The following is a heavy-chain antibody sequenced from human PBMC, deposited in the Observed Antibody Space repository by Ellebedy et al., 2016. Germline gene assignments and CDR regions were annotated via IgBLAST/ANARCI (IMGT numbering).Heavy chain of an antibody. CDR1: GFTFSSYA. CDR3: AKDRDIVVVVAALFDY. CDR2: ISGSGGST. Sequence: GESLKISCAASGFTFSSYAMSWVRQAPGKGLEWVSAISGSGGSTYYADSVKGRFTISRDNSKNTLYPQMNSLRAEDTAVYYCAKDRDIVVVVAALFDYWGQGTLVTVSS. V-gene: IGHV3-23*01. D-gene: IGHD2-15*01. J-gene: IGHJ4*02.